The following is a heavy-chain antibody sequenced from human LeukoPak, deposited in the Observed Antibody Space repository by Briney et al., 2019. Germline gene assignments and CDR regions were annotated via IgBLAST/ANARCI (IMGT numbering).Heavy chain of an antibody. CDR3: AREPPMVVTATLGDAFDI. J-gene: IGHJ3*02. Sequence: GGSLRLSCAASGFTFSGYSMNWGRQAPGKGLEWVSYISSSSSTIYYADSVKGRFTISRDNAKNSLYLQMNSLRDEDTAVYYCAREPPMVVTATLGDAFDIWGQGTMVTVSS. CDR2: ISSSSSTI. V-gene: IGHV3-48*02. D-gene: IGHD2-21*02. CDR1: GFTFSGYS.